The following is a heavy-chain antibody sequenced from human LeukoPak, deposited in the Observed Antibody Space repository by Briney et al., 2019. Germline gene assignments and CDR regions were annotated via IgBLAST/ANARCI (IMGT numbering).Heavy chain of an antibody. D-gene: IGHD3-16*02. Sequence: PSETLSLTCAVYGGSFSGCYWSWIRQPPGKGLEWIGEINHSGSTNYNPSLKSRVTTSVDTSKNQFSLKVSSVTAADTAVYYCARGHRIQDYVWGGYRYTPGFDYWGQGTLVTVSS. CDR2: INHSGST. J-gene: IGHJ4*02. V-gene: IGHV4-34*01. CDR3: ARGHRIQDYVWGGYRYTPGFDY. CDR1: GGSFSGCY.